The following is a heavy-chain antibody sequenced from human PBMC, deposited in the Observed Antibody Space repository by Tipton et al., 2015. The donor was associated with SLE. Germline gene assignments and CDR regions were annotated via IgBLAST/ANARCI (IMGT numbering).Heavy chain of an antibody. CDR1: GGSISSGGAYY. V-gene: IGHV4-31*03. Sequence: TLSLTCTVSGGSISSGGAYYWSWIRQHPGKGLEWIAYIHYNGNTYYNPSLKSRVTISIDASKNQFSLKLSSVTAADTAVYSCARGEDPDPFDSWGRGTMVTVSS. CDR2: IHYNGNT. J-gene: IGHJ3*02. CDR3: ARGEDPDPFDS.